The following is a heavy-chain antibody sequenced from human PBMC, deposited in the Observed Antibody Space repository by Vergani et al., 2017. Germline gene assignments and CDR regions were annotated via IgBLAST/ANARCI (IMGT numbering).Heavy chain of an antibody. CDR1: GGSISSSSYY. D-gene: IGHD2-15*01. CDR3: ARQGCSGGSCYSFYYYIMDV. V-gene: IGHV4-39*01. Sequence: QLQLQESGPGLVKPSETLSLTCAVSGGSISSSSYYWGWIRQPPGKGLEWIGSIFYTGSTYYNPSLKSRVTISVDTSKNQFSLNVNSVTAADTAVYYCARQGCSGGSCYSFYYYIMDVWGQ. CDR2: IFYTGST. J-gene: IGHJ6*02.